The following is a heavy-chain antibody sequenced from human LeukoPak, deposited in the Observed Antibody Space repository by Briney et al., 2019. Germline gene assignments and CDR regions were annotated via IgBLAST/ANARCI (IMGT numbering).Heavy chain of an antibody. Sequence: PGGSLRLSCAASGFTFSSYEMNWVRQAPGKGLEWVSYISSSGSTIYYADSVKGRFTISRDNAKNSLYLQMNSLRAEDTAVYYCARENTAMARNRFDPWGQGTLVTVSS. CDR3: ARENTAMARNRFDP. J-gene: IGHJ5*02. D-gene: IGHD5-18*01. V-gene: IGHV3-48*03. CDR1: GFTFSSYE. CDR2: ISSSGSTI.